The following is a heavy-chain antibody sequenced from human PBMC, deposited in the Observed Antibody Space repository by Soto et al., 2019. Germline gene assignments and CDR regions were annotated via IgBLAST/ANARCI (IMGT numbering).Heavy chain of an antibody. CDR2: IYYSGST. D-gene: IGHD2-2*01. J-gene: IGHJ5*02. CDR3: ARTSSVVPAALNWFDP. V-gene: IGHV4-59*01. CDR1: GGSISSYY. Sequence: SETLSLTCTVSGGSISSYYWSWIRQPPGKGLEWIGYIYYSGSTNYNPSLKSRVTTSVDTSKNQFSLKLSSVTAADTAVYYCARTSSVVPAALNWFDPWGQGTLVTVSS.